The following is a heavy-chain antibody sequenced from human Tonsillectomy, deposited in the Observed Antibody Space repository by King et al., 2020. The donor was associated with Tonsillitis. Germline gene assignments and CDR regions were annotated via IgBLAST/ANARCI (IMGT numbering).Heavy chain of an antibody. Sequence: VQLVESGGVVVQPGGSLRLSCAASGFTFDDYTMHWVRHAPGKGLEWVSLITRDGGSTYYADSVRGRLTISRANSKNSLYLQMNSLRTEDTALYYCATERLQYFVNWGKGTLVTVPS. CDR1: GFTFDDYT. V-gene: IGHV3-43*01. D-gene: IGHD2-21*01. J-gene: IGHJ4*02. CDR3: ATERLQYFVN. CDR2: ITRDGGST.